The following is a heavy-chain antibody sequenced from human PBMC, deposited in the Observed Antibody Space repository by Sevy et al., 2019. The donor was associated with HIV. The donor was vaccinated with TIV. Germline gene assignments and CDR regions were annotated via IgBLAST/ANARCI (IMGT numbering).Heavy chain of an antibody. Sequence: GGSLRLSCAASGFSFSSYSMNWVRQAPGKGLEWVSYISHSSGSIYHTDSVKGRFTISRDNAKNSVYLQMNSLRDEDTAVYYCAREYYYDTRGFDYWGQGSLVTVSS. D-gene: IGHD3-22*01. V-gene: IGHV3-48*02. CDR1: GFSFSSYS. J-gene: IGHJ4*02. CDR3: AREYYYDTRGFDY. CDR2: ISHSSGSI.